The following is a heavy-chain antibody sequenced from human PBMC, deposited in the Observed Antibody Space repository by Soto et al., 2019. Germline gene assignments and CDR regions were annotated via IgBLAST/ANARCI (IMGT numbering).Heavy chain of an antibody. Sequence: WTWIRQPPGKGLEWIGYIYDSGTTTYNPSLKSRVTISLDTSKNQFSLKLRSVTAAGTAVYYCARAHSGYDPLGLAVWGQGITVTVSS. J-gene: IGHJ6*02. CDR2: IYDSGTT. CDR3: ARAHSGYDPLGLAV. V-gene: IGHV4-59*01. D-gene: IGHD5-12*01.